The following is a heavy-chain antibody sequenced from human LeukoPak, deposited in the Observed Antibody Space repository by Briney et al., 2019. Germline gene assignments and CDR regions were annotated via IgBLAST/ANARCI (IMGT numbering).Heavy chain of an antibody. J-gene: IGHJ4*02. CDR1: GYTFTSYG. CDR2: ISAYNGNT. V-gene: IGHV1-18*01. D-gene: IGHD6-13*01. Sequence: GASVKVSCKASGYTFTSYGISWVRQAPGQGLELMGWISAYNGNTNYAQKLQGRVTMTTDTSTSTAYMELRSLRSDDTAVYYCARGGVEVPAEAGYSSSWYISPFDYWGQGTLVTVSP. CDR3: ARGGVEVPAEAGYSSSWYISPFDY.